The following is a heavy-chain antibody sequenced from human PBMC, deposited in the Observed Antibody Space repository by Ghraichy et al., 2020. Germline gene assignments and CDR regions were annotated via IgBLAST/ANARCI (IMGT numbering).Heavy chain of an antibody. CDR2: IYHSGST. J-gene: IGHJ5*02. Sequence: SETLSLTCTVSGYSISSGYYWGWIRQPPGKGLEWIGSIYHSGSTYYNPSLKSRVTISVDTSKNQFSLKLSSVTAADTAVYYCARAIALITMVRGVIITNWFDPWGQGTLVTVSS. CDR3: ARAIALITMVRGVIITNWFDP. CDR1: GYSISSGYY. V-gene: IGHV4-38-2*02. D-gene: IGHD3-10*01.